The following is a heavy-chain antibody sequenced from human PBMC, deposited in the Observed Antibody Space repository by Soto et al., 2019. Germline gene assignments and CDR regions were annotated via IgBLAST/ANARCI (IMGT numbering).Heavy chain of an antibody. CDR3: ARDPARPKRYWFDP. V-gene: IGHV3-21*06. J-gene: IGHJ5*02. Sequence: DVQLVESGGGLVKPGASLRLSCAASGFTYIAYTMHWVRQAPGKGLEWVSSISGTGAYIYYADSVKGRFTISRDNAKNSLFLQMNNLTAEDTAVYYCARDPARPKRYWFDPWGQGTLVTVSS. CDR2: ISGTGAYI. CDR1: GFTYIAYT. D-gene: IGHD1-20*01.